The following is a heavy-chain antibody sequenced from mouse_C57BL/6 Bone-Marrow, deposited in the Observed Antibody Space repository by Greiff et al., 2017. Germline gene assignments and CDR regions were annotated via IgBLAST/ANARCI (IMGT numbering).Heavy chain of an antibody. CDR2: IYPRDGST. CDR1: GYTFTDHT. V-gene: IGHV1-78*01. J-gene: IGHJ3*01. Sequence: QVQLQQPDAELVKPGASVKISCKVSGYTFTDHTIHWMKQRPEQGLEWIGYIYPRDGSTKYNEKFKGKATLTADKSSSTAYMQLKSLPSEDSAVYFCARPDYYSLFAYWGQETLVTVSA. CDR3: ARPDYYSLFAY. D-gene: IGHD2-12*01.